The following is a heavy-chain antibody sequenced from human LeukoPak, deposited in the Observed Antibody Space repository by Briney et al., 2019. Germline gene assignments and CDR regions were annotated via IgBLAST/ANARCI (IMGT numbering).Heavy chain of an antibody. CDR1: GFIFISYS. CDR3: ARGRDGYNYMVVSYYYYMDV. V-gene: IGHV3-21*01. CDR2: ISSSSSYI. Sequence: GGALILSCPASGFIFISYSLNWLRQAPGKELEWVSSISSSSSYIYYAESVKGRFNISRDNAKNSLYLQMNSLRAEDTAVYYCARGRDGYNYMVVSYYYYMDVWGKGTTVTIPS. D-gene: IGHD5-24*01. J-gene: IGHJ6*03.